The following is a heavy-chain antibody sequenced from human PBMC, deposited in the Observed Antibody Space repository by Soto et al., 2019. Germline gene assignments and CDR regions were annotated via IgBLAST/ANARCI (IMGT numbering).Heavy chain of an antibody. V-gene: IGHV4-61*01. CDR1: GGSVSSGSYY. CDR2: IYYSGST. D-gene: IGHD3-3*01. Sequence: ASETLSLTCTVSGGSVSSGSYYWSWIRQPPGKGLEWIGYIYYSGSTNYNPSLKSRVTISVDTSKNQFSLKLSSVTAADTAVYYCARGISITIFGVVTWFDPWGQGTLVTVSS. CDR3: ARGISITIFGVVTWFDP. J-gene: IGHJ5*02.